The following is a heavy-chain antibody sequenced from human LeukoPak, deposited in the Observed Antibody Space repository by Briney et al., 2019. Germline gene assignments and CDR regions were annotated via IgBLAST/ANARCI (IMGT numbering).Heavy chain of an antibody. CDR2: IKHSGST. Sequence: SSETLSLTCAVYGGSFSGYYWSWIRQPPGKGLEWIGEIKHSGSTNYNPSLKSRVTISVDTSKNQFSLKLSSVTAADTAVYYCARVRYCSSTSCYFRRNAFDIWGQGTMVTVSS. D-gene: IGHD2-2*01. J-gene: IGHJ3*02. CDR1: GGSFSGYY. V-gene: IGHV4-34*01. CDR3: ARVRYCSSTSCYFRRNAFDI.